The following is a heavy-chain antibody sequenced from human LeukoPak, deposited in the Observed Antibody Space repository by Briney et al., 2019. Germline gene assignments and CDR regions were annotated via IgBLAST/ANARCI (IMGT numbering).Heavy chain of an antibody. CDR1: GGSISSNY. CDR2: IYYSGST. Sequence: SETLSLTCNVSGGSISSNYWSWIRQPPGKGLEWIGYIYYSGSTNYNPSLKSRVTISVDTSKNQFSLKLNSVTAADTAVYYCARGGIGGWELLPYYYYYMDVWGKGTTVTISS. J-gene: IGHJ6*03. V-gene: IGHV4-59*01. CDR3: ARGGIGGWELLPYYYYYMDV. D-gene: IGHD1-26*01.